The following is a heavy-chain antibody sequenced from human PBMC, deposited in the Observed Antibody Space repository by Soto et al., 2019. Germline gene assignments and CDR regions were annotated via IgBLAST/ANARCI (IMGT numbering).Heavy chain of an antibody. J-gene: IGHJ4*02. CDR3: ARVRGNYYDSSGYYSGEYYFDY. CDR2: IYYSGST. Sequence: PSETLSLTCTVSGGSISSYYWGWFRQPPGKGLEWIGYIYYSGSTNYNPSLKSRVTISVDTSKNQFSLKLSSVTAADTAVYYCARVRGNYYDSSGYYSGEYYFDYWGQGTLVTVSS. D-gene: IGHD3-22*01. V-gene: IGHV4-59*01. CDR1: GGSISSYY.